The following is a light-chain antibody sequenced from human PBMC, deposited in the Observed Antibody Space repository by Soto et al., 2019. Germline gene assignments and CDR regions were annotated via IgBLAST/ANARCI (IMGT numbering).Light chain of an antibody. CDR3: QQAASLPIT. Sequence: DIQITQSPSYVSASVGDRVTITCRASQGIKNWLAWYQQKPGKAPNLLIYTGSVLQSGVPSRFSGSGSGTDFTLTINSLQPEDFATYYCQQAASLPITFVQGTRLEIK. CDR2: TGS. CDR1: QGIKNW. V-gene: IGKV1-12*01. J-gene: IGKJ5*01.